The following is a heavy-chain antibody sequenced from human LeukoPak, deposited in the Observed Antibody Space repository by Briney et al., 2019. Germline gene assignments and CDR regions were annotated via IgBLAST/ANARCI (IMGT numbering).Heavy chain of an antibody. Sequence: SVKVSCKASGGTFSSYAISWVRQAPGQGLEWMGVIIPIFGTANYAQKFQGRVTITTDESTSTAYMELSRLRSEDTAVYYCASGANYYINYWGQGTLVTVSS. J-gene: IGHJ4*02. V-gene: IGHV1-69*05. D-gene: IGHD3-22*01. CDR2: IIPIFGTA. CDR3: ASGANYYINY. CDR1: GGTFSSYA.